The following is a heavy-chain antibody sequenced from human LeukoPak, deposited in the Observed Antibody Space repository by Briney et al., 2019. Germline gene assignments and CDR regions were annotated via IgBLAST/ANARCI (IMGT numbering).Heavy chain of an antibody. Sequence: PGGSLRLSCAVAGITLSNYGMSWVRQAPGRGLEWVAFITTTGATTSYAGSVKGRFTISRDNARDTLYMQMNSLRDEDTALYYCTIMHGYYDGSGYWVQWGQGTLVTVSS. J-gene: IGHJ4*02. D-gene: IGHD3-22*01. CDR1: GITLSNYG. V-gene: IGHV3-23*01. CDR2: ITTTGATT. CDR3: TIMHGYYDGSGYWVQ.